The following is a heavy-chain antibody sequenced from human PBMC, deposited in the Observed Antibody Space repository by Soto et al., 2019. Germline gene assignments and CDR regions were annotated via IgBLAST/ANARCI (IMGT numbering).Heavy chain of an antibody. CDR1: GGTFSSYA. V-gene: IGHV1-69*01. Sequence: QVQLVQSGAEVKKPGSSVKVSCKASGGTFSSYAISWVRQAPGQGLEWMGGIIPIFGSANYAQKFQGRVTITADESTSTAYMELSSLRSEDTAVYYCAALWFGESPNSNYYYGMDVWGQGTTVTVSS. D-gene: IGHD3-10*01. CDR3: AALWFGESPNSNYYYGMDV. J-gene: IGHJ6*02. CDR2: IIPIFGSA.